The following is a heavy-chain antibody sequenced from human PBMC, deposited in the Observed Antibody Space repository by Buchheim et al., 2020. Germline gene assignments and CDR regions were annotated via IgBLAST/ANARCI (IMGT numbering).Heavy chain of an antibody. CDR3: ARDSWYCSSTSCQRFDY. CDR2: IWYDGSNK. D-gene: IGHD2-2*01. J-gene: IGHJ4*02. CDR1: GFTFSSYG. Sequence: QVQLVESGGGVVQPGRSLRLSCAASGFTFSSYGMHWVRQAPGKGLEWVAVIWYDGSNKYYADSVKGRFTISRDNSKNTLYLQMNSLRAEDTAVYYCARDSWYCSSTSCQRFDYWGQGTL. V-gene: IGHV3-33*01.